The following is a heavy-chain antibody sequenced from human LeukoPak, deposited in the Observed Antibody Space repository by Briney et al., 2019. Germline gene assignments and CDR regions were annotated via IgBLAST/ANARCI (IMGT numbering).Heavy chain of an antibody. D-gene: IGHD3-9*01. CDR1: GGSISSSSYY. Sequence: PSETLPLTCTVSGGSISSSSYYWGWIRQPPGKGLEWIGSIYYSGSTYYNPSLKSRATISVDTSKNQFSLKLSSVTAADTAVYYCARQLALRYFDWMYYFDYWGQGTLVTVSS. CDR3: ARQLALRYFDWMYYFDY. CDR2: IYYSGST. V-gene: IGHV4-39*01. J-gene: IGHJ4*02.